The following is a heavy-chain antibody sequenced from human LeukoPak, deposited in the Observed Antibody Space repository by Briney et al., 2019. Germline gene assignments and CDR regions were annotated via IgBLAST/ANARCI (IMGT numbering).Heavy chain of an antibody. D-gene: IGHD6-13*01. CDR3: ARAYSSSWYFNWFDP. Sequence: PSETLSLTCSVSGGSIRNYYWSWIRQPAGKGLEWIGRISTSGTTNYNASLRSRLTMSVDTSKNQFSLKLNSVTAADTAVYYCARAYSSSWYFNWFDPWGQGTLVTVSS. CDR2: ISTSGTT. J-gene: IGHJ5*02. CDR1: GGSIRNYY. V-gene: IGHV4-4*07.